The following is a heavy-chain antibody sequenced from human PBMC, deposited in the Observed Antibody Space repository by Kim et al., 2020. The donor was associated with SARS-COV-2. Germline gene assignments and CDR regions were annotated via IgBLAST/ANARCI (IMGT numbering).Heavy chain of an antibody. V-gene: IGHV3-23*01. CDR2: IPGSGGNT. Sequence: GGSLRLSCAASGFTFSSYAMSWVRQAPGKWLEWVSTIPGSGGNTYYANSVKGRFTISRDNSKNTLYLQMNSLRAEDTAVYYCAKGGTFDRGAYWGQGTLVTVSS. CDR3: AKGGTFDRGAY. D-gene: IGHD3-22*01. J-gene: IGHJ4*02. CDR1: GFTFSSYA.